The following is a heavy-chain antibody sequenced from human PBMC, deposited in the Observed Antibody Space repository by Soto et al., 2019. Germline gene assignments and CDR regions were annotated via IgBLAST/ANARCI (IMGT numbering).Heavy chain of an antibody. D-gene: IGHD3-9*01. J-gene: IGHJ5*02. CDR3: ARGRLLRAFDWLLYGVNWFDP. V-gene: IGHV1-8*01. CDR1: GYTFTSYD. Sequence: QVQLVQSGAEVKKPGASVKVSCKASGYTFTSYDITWVRQATGQGLEWMGWMNPNSGNTGYAQKFQGRVTMTRNTSISTAYMELSSLRSEDTAVYYCARGRLLRAFDWLLYGVNWFDPWGQGTLVTVSS. CDR2: MNPNSGNT.